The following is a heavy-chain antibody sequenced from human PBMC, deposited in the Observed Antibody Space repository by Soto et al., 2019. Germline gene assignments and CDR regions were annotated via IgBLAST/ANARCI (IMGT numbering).Heavy chain of an antibody. CDR1: GYTFTSYY. V-gene: IGHV1-46*01. CDR3: ARASRDWNYGYYYYGMDV. Sequence: GASVKVSCKASGYTFTSYYMHWVRQAPGQGLEWMGIINPSGGSTSYAQKFQGRVTMTRDTSTSTVYMELSSLRSDDTAVYYCARASRDWNYGYYYYGMDVWGQGTTVTVSS. D-gene: IGHD1-7*01. J-gene: IGHJ6*02. CDR2: INPSGGST.